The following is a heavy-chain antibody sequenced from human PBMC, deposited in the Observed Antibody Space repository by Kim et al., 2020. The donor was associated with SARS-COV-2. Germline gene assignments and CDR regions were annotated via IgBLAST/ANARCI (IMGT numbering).Heavy chain of an antibody. Sequence: SQTLSLTCAISGDSVSSNSAAWNWIRQSPSRGLEWLGRTYYRSKWYNDYAVSVKSRITINPDTSKNQFSLQLNSVTPEDTAVYYCARLRYDFWSGYPMGYDYWGQGTLVTVSS. CDR2: TYYRSKWYN. D-gene: IGHD3-3*01. V-gene: IGHV6-1*01. J-gene: IGHJ4*02. CDR3: ARLRYDFWSGYPMGYDY. CDR1: GDSVSSNSAA.